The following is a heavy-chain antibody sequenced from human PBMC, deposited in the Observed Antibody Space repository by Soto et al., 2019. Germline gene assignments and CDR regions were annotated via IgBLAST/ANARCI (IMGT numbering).Heavy chain of an antibody. Sequence: QLQLQESGSGLVKPSQTLSLTCAVSGGSISSGGYSWSWIRQPPGKGLEWIGYIYHSGSTYYNPSLKSRVTLSVDRYKNQFSLKLSSVTAADTAVYYCAGGIAARPLGYWGQGTLVTVSS. D-gene: IGHD6-6*01. CDR1: GGSISSGGYS. J-gene: IGHJ4*02. CDR3: AGGIAARPLGY. V-gene: IGHV4-30-2*01. CDR2: IYHSGST.